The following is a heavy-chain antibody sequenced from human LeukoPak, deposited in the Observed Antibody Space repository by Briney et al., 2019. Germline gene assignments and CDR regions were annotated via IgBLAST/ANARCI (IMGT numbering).Heavy chain of an antibody. Sequence: PGGSLRLSCAASGFTFDDYAMHWVRQAPGKGLEWVSGISWNSGSIGYADSVKGRFTISRDNSKNTLYLQMNSLRAEDTAVYYCAKEPDVLRYFDWLFHFDYWGQGTLVTVSS. CDR3: AKEPDVLRYFDWLFHFDY. V-gene: IGHV3-9*01. CDR1: GFTFDDYA. CDR2: ISWNSGSI. J-gene: IGHJ4*02. D-gene: IGHD3-9*01.